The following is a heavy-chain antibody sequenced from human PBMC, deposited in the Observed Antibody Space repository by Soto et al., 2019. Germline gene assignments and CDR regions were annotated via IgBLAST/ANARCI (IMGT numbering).Heavy chain of an antibody. CDR1: GFTFSSYG. V-gene: IGHV3-33*01. D-gene: IGHD2-8*01. J-gene: IGHJ6*02. Sequence: PGGSLRLSCAASGFTFSSYGMHWVRQAPGKGLEWVAVIWYDGSNKYYADSVKGRFTISRDNSKNTLYLQMNSLRAEDTAVYYCARTSREDIVLMVYAIHYYYYGMDVWGQGTTVTVSS. CDR3: ARTSREDIVLMVYAIHYYYYGMDV. CDR2: IWYDGSNK.